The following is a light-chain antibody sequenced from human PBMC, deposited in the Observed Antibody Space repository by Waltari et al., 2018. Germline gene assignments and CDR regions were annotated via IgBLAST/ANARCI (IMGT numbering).Light chain of an antibody. CDR3: LQDSFYPHT. J-gene: IGKJ2*01. CDR1: QGIGND. Sequence: DIQMTQSPSSLSASVGDRVTITCRASQGIGNDLGWYQQKPGKAPKRLIYSAYSVQSGVPSRFSGSGSGTEFSLTISSLQPEDIATYYCLQDSFYPHTFGQGTKVEIK. V-gene: IGKV1-17*01. CDR2: SAY.